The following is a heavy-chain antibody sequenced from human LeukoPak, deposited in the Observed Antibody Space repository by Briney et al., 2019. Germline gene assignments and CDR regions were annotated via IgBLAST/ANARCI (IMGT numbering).Heavy chain of an antibody. J-gene: IGHJ3*02. V-gene: IGHV3-7*01. CDR2: IKQGGSEK. D-gene: IGHD2-21*02. Sequence: PSETLSLTCAVSGYSISSGYYWGWIRQPPGKGLEWVANIKQGGSEKYYVDSVKGRFTISRDNAKNSLCLQMNSLRAEDTAMYYCARDASTASGNFDTWGQGTMVTVSS. CDR1: GYSISSGYY. CDR3: ARDASTASGNFDT.